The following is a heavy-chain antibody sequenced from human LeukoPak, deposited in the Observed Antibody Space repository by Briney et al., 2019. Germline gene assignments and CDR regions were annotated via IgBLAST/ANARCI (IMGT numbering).Heavy chain of an antibody. V-gene: IGHV3-23*01. Sequence: GGSLRLSCVASGFTFSSYAMSWVRQAPGKGLEWVSAISGSGGSTYYADSVKGRFTISRDNSKNTLYLQMNSLRAEDTAVYYCAKDLNFWSGYYDGFDYWGQGTLVTVSS. D-gene: IGHD3-3*01. J-gene: IGHJ4*02. CDR3: AKDLNFWSGYYDGFDY. CDR2: ISGSGGST. CDR1: GFTFSSYA.